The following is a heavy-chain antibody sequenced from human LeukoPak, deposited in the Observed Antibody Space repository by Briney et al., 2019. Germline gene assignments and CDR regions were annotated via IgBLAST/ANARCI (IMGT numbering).Heavy chain of an antibody. CDR2: ISWDGGST. CDR1: GFTFDDYT. Sequence: GGSLRLSCAASGFTFDDYTMHWVRQAPGKGLEWVSLISWDGGSTYYADSVKGRFTISRDNSKNSLYLQVNSLRTEDTALYYCAKDMCSGGSCYSLDYWGQGTLVTVSS. J-gene: IGHJ4*02. CDR3: AKDMCSGGSCYSLDY. D-gene: IGHD2-15*01. V-gene: IGHV3-43*01.